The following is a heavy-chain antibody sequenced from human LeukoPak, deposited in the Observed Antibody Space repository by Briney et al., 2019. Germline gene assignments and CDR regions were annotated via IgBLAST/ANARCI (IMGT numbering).Heavy chain of an antibody. CDR1: GVAISRGGYA. D-gene: IGHD3-3*01. J-gene: IGHJ6*03. V-gene: IGHV4-30-2*05. CDR3: ARETGGTIFGVVDQGPYYYYYMDV. CDR2: IYHSGTT. Sequence: PSETLSLTCAVSGVAISRGGYAWNWIRQPPGKGLEWIAYIYHSGTTYYNPSLKSRATISVDTSKNQFSLKLSSVTAADTAVYYCARETGGTIFGVVDQGPYYYYYMDVWGKGTTVTVSS.